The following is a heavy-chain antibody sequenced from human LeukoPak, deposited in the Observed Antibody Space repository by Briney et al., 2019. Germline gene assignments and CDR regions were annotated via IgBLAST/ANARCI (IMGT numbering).Heavy chain of an antibody. CDR2: ISWHSRSI. V-gene: IGHV3-9*01. CDR3: TKDLSSQWFTDIRHYGMNV. CDR1: GFTFDDYS. J-gene: IGHJ6*02. Sequence: PGGSLRLSCAASGFTFDDYSMHWVRQAPGKGLEWVAGISWHSRSIGYADSVKGRFTISRDNAKNSVFLQMNSLRTEDTALYYCTKDLSSQWFTDIRHYGMNVWGQGTTVAVSS. D-gene: IGHD3-22*01.